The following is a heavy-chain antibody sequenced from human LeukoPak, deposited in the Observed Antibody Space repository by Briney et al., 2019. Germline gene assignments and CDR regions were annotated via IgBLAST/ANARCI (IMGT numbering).Heavy chain of an antibody. CDR3: ARDLTTGSNWFDP. Sequence: GGSLRLSCAASGFTFSSYSMNWVRQAPGKGLEWVSSISSSSSYIYYADSVKGRFTISGDNAKNSLYLQMNSLRAEDTAVYYCARDLTTGSNWFDPWGQGTLVTVSS. J-gene: IGHJ5*02. CDR1: GFTFSSYS. V-gene: IGHV3-21*01. CDR2: ISSSSSYI. D-gene: IGHD4/OR15-4a*01.